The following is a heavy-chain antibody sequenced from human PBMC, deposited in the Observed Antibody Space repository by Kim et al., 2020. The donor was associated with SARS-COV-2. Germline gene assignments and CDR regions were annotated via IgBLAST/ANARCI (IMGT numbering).Heavy chain of an antibody. CDR2: IYYSGST. CDR3: ARLYNYGHLDY. V-gene: IGHV4-59*08. J-gene: IGHJ4*02. Sequence: SETLSLTCTVSGGSISSYYWSWIRQPPGKGLEWIGYIYYSGSTNYNPSLKSRVTISVDTSKNQFSLKLSSVTAADTAVYYCARLYNYGHLDYWGQGTLVTVSS. D-gene: IGHD1-1*01. CDR1: GGSISSYY.